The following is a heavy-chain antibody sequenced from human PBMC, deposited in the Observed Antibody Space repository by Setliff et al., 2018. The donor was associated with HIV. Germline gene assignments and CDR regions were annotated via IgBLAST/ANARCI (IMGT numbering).Heavy chain of an antibody. Sequence: PSETLSLTCTVSGGPISRSRNYWGWIRQPPGKGLEWIGSIFYSGSTYYNPSLKSRPTISVDTSKNQFSLKLNSVTAADTAVYYCARLAIPAATTDYWGQGTLVTVSS. D-gene: IGHD2-2*01. CDR2: IFYSGST. CDR3: ARLAIPAATTDY. CDR1: GGPISRSRNY. V-gene: IGHV4-39*01. J-gene: IGHJ4*02.